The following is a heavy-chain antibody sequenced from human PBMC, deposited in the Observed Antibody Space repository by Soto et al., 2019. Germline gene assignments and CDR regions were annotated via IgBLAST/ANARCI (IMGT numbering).Heavy chain of an antibody. CDR1: GYTFTSSY. D-gene: IGHD6-13*01. CDR3: ARDRGRAAAGEFHYYGMDV. CDR2: INPSGGST. V-gene: IGHV1-46*01. J-gene: IGHJ6*02. Sequence: QVQLVQSGAEAKKPGASVKVSCKASGYTFTSSYMHWVRQAPGQGLEWMGVINPSGGSTDYAKKSQGRVTVTRDASTSTVYMELSSLRTEDSAVYYCARDRGRAAAGEFHYYGMDVWGQGTTVTVSS.